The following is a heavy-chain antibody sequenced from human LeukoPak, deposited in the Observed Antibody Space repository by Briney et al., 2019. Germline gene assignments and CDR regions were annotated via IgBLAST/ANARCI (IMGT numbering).Heavy chain of an antibody. D-gene: IGHD2-2*01. CDR3: TTERCSSTSCPEDYYYYYMDV. CDR2: IKSKTDGGTT. Sequence: PGGSLRLSCAASGFTFSNAWMSWVRQAPGKGLEWVGRIKSKTDGGTTDYAAPVKGRFTISRDDSKNTLYLQMNSLKTEDTAVYYCTTERCSSTSCPEDYYYYYMDVWGKGTTVTVSS. V-gene: IGHV3-15*01. J-gene: IGHJ6*03. CDR1: GFTFSNAW.